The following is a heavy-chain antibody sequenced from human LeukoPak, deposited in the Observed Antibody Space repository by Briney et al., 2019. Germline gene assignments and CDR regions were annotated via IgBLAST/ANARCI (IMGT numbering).Heavy chain of an antibody. CDR2: INHSGST. CDR1: GGSFSGYY. V-gene: IGHV4-34*01. CDR3: ARGSYSSSWYRLKFDY. Sequence: SSETLSLTCAVYGGSFSGYYWSWIRQPPGKGLEWIGEINHSGSTNYNPSLKSRVTISVDTSKNQFSLKLSSVTAADTAVYYCARGSYSSSWYRLKFDYWGQGTLVTVSS. D-gene: IGHD6-13*01. J-gene: IGHJ4*02.